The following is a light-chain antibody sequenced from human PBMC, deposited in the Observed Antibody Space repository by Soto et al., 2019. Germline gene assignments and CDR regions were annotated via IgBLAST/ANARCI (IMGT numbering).Light chain of an antibody. Sequence: EIVLTQSPATLSLSPGERATLFCRASQTVSSYLVWYQQKPGQAPRLLIYDASNRATGVPARFSGSGSGTDLTLTISSLEPEDFAVYYCQQRSDWPITFGQGTRLEIK. CDR1: QTVSSY. CDR2: DAS. J-gene: IGKJ5*01. V-gene: IGKV3-11*01. CDR3: QQRSDWPIT.